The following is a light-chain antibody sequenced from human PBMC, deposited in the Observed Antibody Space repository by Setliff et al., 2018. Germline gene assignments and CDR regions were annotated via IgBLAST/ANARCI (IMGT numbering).Light chain of an antibody. CDR3: QVWDPASDHRV. V-gene: IGLV3-21*03. J-gene: IGLJ1*01. CDR1: NIGDKS. Sequence: SSELTQPPSESVAPGKTARITCGGHNIGDKSVHWYQQKPGQAPVLVVYDDSDRPSGIPGRFSGSNSGNTATLTISRVEAGDEADYYCQVWDPASDHRVFGTGTKV. CDR2: DDS.